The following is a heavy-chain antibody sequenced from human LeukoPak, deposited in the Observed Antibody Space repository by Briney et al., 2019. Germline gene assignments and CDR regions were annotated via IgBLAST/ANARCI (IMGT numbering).Heavy chain of an antibody. CDR2: ISSSGSTI. CDR1: GFTFSDYY. D-gene: IGHD3-10*01. V-gene: IGHV3-11*01. J-gene: IGHJ6*03. CDR3: ARRDYYGSGSSHHYYMDV. Sequence: PGGSLRLSCAASGFTFSDYYMGWIRQAPGKGLEWVSYISSSGSTIYYADSVKGRFTISRDNAKNSLYLQMNSLRAEDTAVYYCARRDYYGSGSSHHYYMDVWGKGTTVTVSS.